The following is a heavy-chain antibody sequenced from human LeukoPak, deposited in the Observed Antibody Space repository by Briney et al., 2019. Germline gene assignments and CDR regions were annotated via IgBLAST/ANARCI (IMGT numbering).Heavy chain of an antibody. D-gene: IGHD6-19*01. V-gene: IGHV3-23*01. J-gene: IGHJ4*02. Sequence: AGSLRLSCAASGFTFSNYEMNWVRQAPGKGLEWVSGISGGGGTTCYADPVKGRFTISRDNSKNTLYLQMNSLRAEDTAVYHCAKLRAVTGMYWGQGALVTVSS. CDR2: ISGGGGTT. CDR1: GFTFSNYE. CDR3: AKLRAVTGMY.